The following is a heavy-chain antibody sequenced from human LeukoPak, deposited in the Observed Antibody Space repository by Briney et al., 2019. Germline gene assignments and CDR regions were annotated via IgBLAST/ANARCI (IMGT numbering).Heavy chain of an antibody. Sequence: APVEGSFQASGFNFTSCGIRWVRPAPGQGLEWIGWININNGNIEYAQNLQARGTMTTDTSTSTGYLELRSVRSDDTAVYYCARDALKWESGYDYYYGLDVWRQGTTVSVCS. CDR3: ARDALKWESGYDYYYGLDV. CDR2: ININNGNI. CDR1: GFNFTSCG. V-gene: IGHV1-18*01. D-gene: IGHD1-26*01. J-gene: IGHJ6*02.